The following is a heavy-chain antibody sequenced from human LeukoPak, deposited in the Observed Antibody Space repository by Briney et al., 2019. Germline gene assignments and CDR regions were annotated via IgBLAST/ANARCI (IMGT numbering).Heavy chain of an antibody. CDR3: ARDPVFSDSSVYYFDY. V-gene: IGHV3-48*01. CDR1: GFTFSNYN. J-gene: IGHJ4*02. D-gene: IGHD3-22*01. CDR2: ICGSGGGI. Sequence: GGSLRLSCAASGFTFSNYNMNWVRQAPGKGLECLAYICGSGGGIYYADSVKGRFTLSRDNDKNSLYLQMNSLRAEDTAVYYCARDPVFSDSSVYYFDYWGQGTLVTVSS.